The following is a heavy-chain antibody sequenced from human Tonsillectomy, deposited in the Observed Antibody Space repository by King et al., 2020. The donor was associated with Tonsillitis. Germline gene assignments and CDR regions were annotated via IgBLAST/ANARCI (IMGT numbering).Heavy chain of an antibody. CDR1: GFTFSSYW. CDR2: IKQDGSKK. D-gene: IGHD3-16*02. V-gene: IGHV3-7*01. Sequence: VQLVESGGGLVQPGGSLRLSCAASGFTFSSYWMSWVSQAPGKGLEWVANIKQDGSKKYYVDSVKSRFTISRDNAKNSLELKMNSLRAEDTAVYYCAKFNVKTPMGTIDYWGQGTLLTVSS. CDR3: AKFNVKTPMGTIDY. J-gene: IGHJ4*02.